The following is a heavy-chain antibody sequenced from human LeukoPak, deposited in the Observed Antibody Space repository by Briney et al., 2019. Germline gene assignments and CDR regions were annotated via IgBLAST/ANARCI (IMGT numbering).Heavy chain of an antibody. J-gene: IGHJ4*02. CDR2: ISGSGGST. D-gene: IGHD3-22*01. V-gene: IGHV3-23*01. Sequence: GGSLRLPCAASGFTFSSYAMSWVRQAPGKGLEWVSAISGSGGSTYYADSVKGRFTISRDNSKNTLYLQMNSLRAEDTAVYYCAMDGALHDSSGAMEDYWGQGTLDTVSS. CDR1: GFTFSSYA. CDR3: AMDGALHDSSGAMEDY.